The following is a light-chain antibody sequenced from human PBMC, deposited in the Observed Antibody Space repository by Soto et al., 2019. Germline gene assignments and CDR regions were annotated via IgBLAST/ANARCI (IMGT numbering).Light chain of an antibody. J-gene: IGLJ1*01. CDR3: QSYDRSLRTYV. CDR1: SSNIGAGYD. V-gene: IGLV1-40*01. Sequence: QSVLTQPPSVSGAPGQRVTISCSGGSSNIGAGYDVHWYQQLPETAPKLLIYGNSDRPSGVPDRFSGSKSGTSASLAITGLQAEDEADYFCQSYDRSLRTYVFGTATKVTVL. CDR2: GNS.